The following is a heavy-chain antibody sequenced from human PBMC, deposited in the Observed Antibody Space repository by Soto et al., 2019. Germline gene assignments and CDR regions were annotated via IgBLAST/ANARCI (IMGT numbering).Heavy chain of an antibody. D-gene: IGHD2-2*01. V-gene: IGHV4-34*01. Sequence: PSETLSLTCAVYGGSFSGYYCSWIRQPPWKGLEWIGEINHSGSTNYNPSLKSRVTISVDTSKNQFSLKLSSVTAADTAVYYCARIKPQRQIVVVPAAMNWFDPLGQGTLVTVSS. CDR1: GGSFSGYY. CDR2: INHSGST. J-gene: IGHJ5*01. CDR3: ARIKPQRQIVVVPAAMNWFDP.